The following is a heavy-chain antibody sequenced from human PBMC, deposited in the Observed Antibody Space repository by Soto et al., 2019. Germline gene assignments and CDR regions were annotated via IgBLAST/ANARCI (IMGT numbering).Heavy chain of an antibody. D-gene: IGHD6-13*01. CDR3: VRRHVSATGIDWFDP. CDR2: IDAANGDT. V-gene: IGHV1-3*01. CDR1: GYTFTSYG. J-gene: IGHJ5*02. Sequence: ASVKVSCKASGYTFTSYGIHWVRQAPGQRLEWMGWIDAANGDTKYSPKFQGRVTITRDTSASTAYMELSSLRSEDTAVYYCVRRHVSATGIDWFDPWGQGTLVTV.